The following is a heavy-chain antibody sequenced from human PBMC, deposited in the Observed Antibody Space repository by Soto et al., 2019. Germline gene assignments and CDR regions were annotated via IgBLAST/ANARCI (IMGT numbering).Heavy chain of an antibody. CDR3: ATVRLRYCSGGSCYDYYYYGMDV. D-gene: IGHD2-15*01. Sequence: ASVKVSCKVSGYTLTELSMHWVRQAPGKGLEWMGGFDPEDGETIYAQKFQGRVTMTEDTSTDTAHMELSSLRSEDTAVYYCATVRLRYCSGGSCYDYYYYGMDVWGQGTTVTVSS. CDR2: FDPEDGET. J-gene: IGHJ6*02. CDR1: GYTLTELS. V-gene: IGHV1-24*01.